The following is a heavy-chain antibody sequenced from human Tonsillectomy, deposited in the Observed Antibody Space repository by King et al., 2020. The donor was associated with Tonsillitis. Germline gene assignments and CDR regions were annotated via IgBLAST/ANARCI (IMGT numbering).Heavy chain of an antibody. V-gene: IGHV3-21*01. J-gene: IGHJ4*02. Sequence: VQLVESGGGLVKPGGSLRLSCAASGFTFSNYNMHWVRQAPGKGLEWVSSITSSSSYIYYADSVKGRVTISRDNAKNSLYLQVNSLRAEDTAVYHCARDRDDFWSGYYYVWGQGTLVTVSS. D-gene: IGHD3-3*01. CDR2: ITSSSSYI. CDR3: ARDRDDFWSGYYYV. CDR1: GFTFSNYN.